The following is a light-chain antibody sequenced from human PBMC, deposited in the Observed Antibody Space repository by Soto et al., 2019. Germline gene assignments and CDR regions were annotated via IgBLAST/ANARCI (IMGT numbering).Light chain of an antibody. Sequence: QSALTQPASVSGSPGQSITISCTGTSSDVGSYDLVSWYQHHPGKAPNVMIYEVSKRPSGLSNRFSASKSGNTASLTISGLQAEDEADYYCSSYAGSTTYVVFGGGTQLTVL. CDR2: EVS. CDR1: SSDVGSYDL. V-gene: IGLV2-23*02. CDR3: SSYAGSTTYVV. J-gene: IGLJ2*01.